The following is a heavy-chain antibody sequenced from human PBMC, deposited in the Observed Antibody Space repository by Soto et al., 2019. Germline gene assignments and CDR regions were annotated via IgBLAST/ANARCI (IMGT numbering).Heavy chain of an antibody. D-gene: IGHD3-3*01. CDR2: IKQDGIEK. CDR3: ASRPSADRYYAVLDY. V-gene: IGHV3-7*03. CDR1: GFTFGSHW. J-gene: IGHJ4*02. Sequence: PGGSLRLSCVGSGFTFGSHWLTWVRQSAGKGPEWVANIKQDGIEKHYVDSVKDRFIISRDNAKNSLFLQMNSLRAEDTAVYYCASRPSADRYYAVLDYWGQGALVTVSS.